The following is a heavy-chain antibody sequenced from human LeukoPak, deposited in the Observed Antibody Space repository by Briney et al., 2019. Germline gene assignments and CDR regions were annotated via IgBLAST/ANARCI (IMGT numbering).Heavy chain of an antibody. CDR1: GFTFSSYA. V-gene: IGHV3-66*02. CDR3: ARDGYNGGVDAFDI. Sequence: GGSLRLSCAASGFTFSSYAMSWVRQAPGKGLEWVSVIYSGGSTYYADSVKGRFTISRDNSKNTLYLQMNSLRAEDTAVYYCARDGYNGGVDAFDIWGQGTMVTVSS. J-gene: IGHJ3*02. D-gene: IGHD5-24*01. CDR2: IYSGGST.